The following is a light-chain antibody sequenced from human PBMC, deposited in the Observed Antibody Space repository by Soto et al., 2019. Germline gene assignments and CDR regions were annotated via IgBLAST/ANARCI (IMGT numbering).Light chain of an antibody. CDR1: QSVSSN. CDR2: GAS. Sequence: EIVMTQSPATLSVSPGERATLSCRASQSVSSNLAWYQQKPGQAPRLLIYGASTRATGIPARFSGSGSGTEFTLTISSLQSGDFAVYYFQQYNNWPITFGQGTKLEIK. V-gene: IGKV3-15*01. CDR3: QQYNNWPIT. J-gene: IGKJ2*01.